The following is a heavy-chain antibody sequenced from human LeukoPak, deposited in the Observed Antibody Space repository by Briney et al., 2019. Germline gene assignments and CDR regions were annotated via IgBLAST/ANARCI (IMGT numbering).Heavy chain of an antibody. CDR1: GFTFNYYA. CDR2: ISDNEGST. D-gene: IGHD5-18*01. Sequence: GGSLRLSCAASGFTFNYYAMSWVRQAPGKGLEWVSGISDNEGSTYYTDSAKGRFTISRDNTKNTVYLQMNNLRPDDTAVYFCARHDSFIPYWGQGTLVTVPS. CDR3: ARHDSFIPY. V-gene: IGHV3-23*01. J-gene: IGHJ4*02.